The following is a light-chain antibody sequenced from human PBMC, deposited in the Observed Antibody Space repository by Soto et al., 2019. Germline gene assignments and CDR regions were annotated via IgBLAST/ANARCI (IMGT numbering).Light chain of an antibody. CDR1: SSDVGGYNY. CDR2: DVN. CDR3: SSYGGSDNLV. Sequence: QSALTQPPSASGSPGQSVTISCTGTSSDVGGYNYVSWYQQHAGKAPKLMIYDVNQRPSGVPDRFSGSKSGNTASLTVSGLRAEDEADYYCSSYGGSDNLVFGGGTKLTVL. V-gene: IGLV2-8*01. J-gene: IGLJ2*01.